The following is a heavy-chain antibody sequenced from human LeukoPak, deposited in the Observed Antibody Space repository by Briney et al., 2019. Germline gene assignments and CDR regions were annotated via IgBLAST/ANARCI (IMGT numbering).Heavy chain of an antibody. V-gene: IGHV3-53*01. Sequence: GGSLRLSCAAFGFTVSSNYMSWVRQAPGKGLEWVSVIYSGGSTYYADSVKGRFTISRDNSKNTLYLQMNSLRAEDTAVYYCARTNYDSSGYLDYWGQGTLVTVSS. D-gene: IGHD3-22*01. J-gene: IGHJ4*02. CDR1: GFTVSSNY. CDR2: IYSGGST. CDR3: ARTNYDSSGYLDY.